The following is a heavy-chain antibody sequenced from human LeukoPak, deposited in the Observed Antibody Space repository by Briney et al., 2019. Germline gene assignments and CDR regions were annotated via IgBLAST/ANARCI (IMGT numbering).Heavy chain of an antibody. D-gene: IGHD3-10*01. CDR2: INPNSGGT. CDR1: GYTFTVYY. V-gene: IGHV1-2*02. CDR3: ARAGYYGSGSYYDYAFDI. J-gene: IGHJ3*02. Sequence: ASVNVSCKASGYTFTVYYMHWVRQAPGQGLEWMGWINPNSGGTNYAQKFQGRVTMTRDTSISTAYMELSRLRSDDTAVYYCARAGYYGSGSYYDYAFDIWGQGTMVTVSS.